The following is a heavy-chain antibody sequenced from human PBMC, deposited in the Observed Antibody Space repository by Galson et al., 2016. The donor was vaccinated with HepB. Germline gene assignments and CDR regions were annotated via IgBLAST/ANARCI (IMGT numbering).Heavy chain of an antibody. CDR2: ISGGRT. V-gene: IGHV4-4*02. Sequence: SETLSLTCGVSVGSIRSPYWWTWVRQSPGKGLEWIGEISGGRTNYNPSFTSRATISVDSSRNQFSLNLNSVTAADTAVYYCATVRAGCSSTSCYIDHWGQGTLVTVSS. CDR3: ATVRAGCSSTSCYIDH. D-gene: IGHD2-2*01. J-gene: IGHJ4*02. CDR1: VGSIRSPYW.